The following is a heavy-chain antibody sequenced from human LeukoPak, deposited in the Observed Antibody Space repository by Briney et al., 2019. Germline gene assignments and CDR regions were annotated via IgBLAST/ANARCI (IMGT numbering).Heavy chain of an antibody. CDR1: GGSISDYS. D-gene: IGHD4-17*01. V-gene: IGHV4-59*08. J-gene: IGHJ5*02. Sequence: SETLSLTCTVSGGSISDYSWSWIRRPPGKGLEWIGYMYYSGSTNHNPSLKSRVTISVDTSKNQFSLKLSSVTAADTAVYYCARQMTTVTTGAWFDPWGQGTLVTVSS. CDR3: ARQMTTVTTGAWFDP. CDR2: MYYSGST.